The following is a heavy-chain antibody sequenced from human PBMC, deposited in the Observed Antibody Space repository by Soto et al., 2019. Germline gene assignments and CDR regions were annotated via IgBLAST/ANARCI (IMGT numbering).Heavy chain of an antibody. CDR2: INPNNGNT. J-gene: IGHJ4*02. Sequence: ASVKVSCKASGYSFTGNSMHWVRQAPGQGLEWMGWINPNNGNTGFAQKFQGRVTMTRNTSISTAYMELSSLRSEDTAVYYCARGVLMDDFWSGNQGPYFDYWGQGTLVTVSS. CDR1: GYSFTGNS. V-gene: IGHV1-8*02. CDR3: ARGVLMDDFWSGNQGPYFDY. D-gene: IGHD3-3*01.